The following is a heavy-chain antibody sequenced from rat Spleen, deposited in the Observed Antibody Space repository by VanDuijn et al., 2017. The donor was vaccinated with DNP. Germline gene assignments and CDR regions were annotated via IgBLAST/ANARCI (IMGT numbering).Heavy chain of an antibody. CDR3: ARSRYNYVGWFAY. CDR2: IWRGGST. CDR1: GFSLTSYN. D-gene: IGHD1-5*01. J-gene: IGHJ3*01. Sequence: QVQLKESGPGLVQPSQTLSLTCTVSGFSLTSYNVHWVRQPPGKGLEWMGLIWRGGSTTYNSALKSRLSINRDNSKSQVFLKMNSVQTDDTAMYFCARSRYNYVGWFAYWGQGTLVTVSS. V-gene: IGHV2-1*01.